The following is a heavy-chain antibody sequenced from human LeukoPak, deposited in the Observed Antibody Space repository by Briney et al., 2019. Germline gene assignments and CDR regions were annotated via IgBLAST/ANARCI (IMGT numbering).Heavy chain of an antibody. V-gene: IGHV4-34*01. CDR2: INHSGST. D-gene: IGHD3-16*01. J-gene: IGHJ5*02. Sequence: SETLSLTCAVYGGCFSDYYWTWIRQPPGKGLEWIGEINHSGSTNYNPSLKSRVTMSVDRSKNQFSLKLTSVTAADTAVYYCARGWRSRLWWFDPWGQGTLVTVSS. CDR3: ARGWRSRLWWFDP. CDR1: GGCFSDYY.